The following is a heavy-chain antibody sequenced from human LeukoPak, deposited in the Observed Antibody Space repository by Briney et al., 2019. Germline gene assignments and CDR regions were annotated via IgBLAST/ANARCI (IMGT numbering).Heavy chain of an antibody. D-gene: IGHD6-13*01. CDR3: ARAGQLALLFSPDFDY. CDR1: GYTFTGYY. V-gene: IGHV1-2*02. CDR2: INPNSGGT. Sequence: GASVKVSCKASGYTFTGYYMHWVRQAPGQGLEWMGWINPNSGGTNYAQKFQGRVTMTRDTSISTAYMELSRLRSDDTAVYYCARAGQLALLFSPDFDYWGQGTLVPVSS. J-gene: IGHJ4*02.